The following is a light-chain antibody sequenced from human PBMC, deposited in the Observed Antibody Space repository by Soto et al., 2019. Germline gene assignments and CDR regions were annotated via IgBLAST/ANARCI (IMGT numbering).Light chain of an antibody. CDR2: GAS. J-gene: IGKJ2*01. CDR3: QQYCSSPPNT. Sequence: EIVLTQSPGTLSFSPGERATLSCRARQSFSSSYLAWYQQKPGQAPRLLIYGASSRATGIPDRFSGSGSGTDFTLTISRLDPEEFAVYYCQQYCSSPPNTFGQGTKLEIK. V-gene: IGKV3-20*01. CDR1: QSFSSSY.